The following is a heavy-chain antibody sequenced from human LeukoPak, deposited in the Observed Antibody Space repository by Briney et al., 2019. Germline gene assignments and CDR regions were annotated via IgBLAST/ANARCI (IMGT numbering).Heavy chain of an antibody. V-gene: IGHV4-34*01. Sequence: SETPSLTCAVYGGSFSGYYWSWIRQPPGKGLEWIGEINHSGSTNYNPSLKSRVTISVDTSKNQFSLKLSSVTAADTAVYYCASTNGTTVVTPVYWGQGTLVTVSS. CDR2: INHSGST. J-gene: IGHJ4*02. CDR1: GGSFSGYY. D-gene: IGHD4-23*01. CDR3: ASTNGTTVVTPVY.